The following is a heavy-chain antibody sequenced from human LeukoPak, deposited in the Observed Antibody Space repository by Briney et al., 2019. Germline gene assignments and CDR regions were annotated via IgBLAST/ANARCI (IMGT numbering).Heavy chain of an antibody. CDR1: GASISSSSYY. CDR3: ARHGAAGIVIVPAPDY. J-gene: IGHJ4*02. CDR2: IYYSGTA. D-gene: IGHD2-2*01. V-gene: IGHV4-39*01. Sequence: SETLSLTCTVSGASISSSSYYWGWIRQPPGKGLEWIGSIYYSGTAYYNPSLKSRVTISVDTSKNQFSLKLSSVTAADTAVYYCARHGAAGIVIVPAPDYWGQGTLATVSS.